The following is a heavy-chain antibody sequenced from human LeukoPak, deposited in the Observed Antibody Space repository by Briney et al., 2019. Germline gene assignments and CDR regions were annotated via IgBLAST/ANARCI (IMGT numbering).Heavy chain of an antibody. D-gene: IGHD3-22*01. Sequence: GGSLRLSCAASGFTLSSYSMNWVRQAPGKGLERVSYISSSSSTIYYADSVKGRFTISRDNAKNSLYLQMNGLRAEDTAVYYCARTDYYDSSGYSPFYFDYWGQGTLVTVSS. CDR1: GFTLSSYS. V-gene: IGHV3-48*04. CDR2: ISSSSSTI. CDR3: ARTDYYDSSGYSPFYFDY. J-gene: IGHJ4*02.